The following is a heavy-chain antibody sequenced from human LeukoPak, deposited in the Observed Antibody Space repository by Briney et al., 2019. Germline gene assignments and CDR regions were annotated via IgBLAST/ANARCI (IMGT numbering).Heavy chain of an antibody. CDR2: INTYSANT. J-gene: IGHJ6*03. V-gene: IGHV1-18*01. CDR3: AREGGIARPPYLYYYIDV. D-gene: IGHD6-6*01. Sequence: GASVKVSCKASGYTFNNHDINWVRQAPGRGLEWMGWINTYSANTNYAQEFQDRVIMTTDTSTSTAYMELRSLRSDDTAVYYCAREGGIARPPYLYYYIDVWGKGTTVTVSS. CDR1: GYTFNNHD.